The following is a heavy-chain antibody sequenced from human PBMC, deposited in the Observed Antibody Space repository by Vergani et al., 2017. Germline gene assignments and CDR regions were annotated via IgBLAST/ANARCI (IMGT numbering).Heavy chain of an antibody. CDR2: LTASGSGI. CDR3: AKPGTTVVPTDDYFDY. CDR1: GFHFSPAW. Sequence: EVRVVESGGTLVKPGGSLRLSCAASGFHFSPAWMSWVRQAPGKGLEWVSGLTASGSGISYADSVRGRFTISRDNSKNTLYLQMNSLRAEDTAVYYCAKPGTTVVPTDDYFDYWGQGTLVTVSS. V-gene: IGHV3-23*04. D-gene: IGHD4-23*01. J-gene: IGHJ4*02.